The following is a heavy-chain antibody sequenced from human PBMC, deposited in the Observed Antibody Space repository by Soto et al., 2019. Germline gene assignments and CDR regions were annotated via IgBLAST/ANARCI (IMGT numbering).Heavy chain of an antibody. CDR3: ARESTYYYDSSARLYFDY. J-gene: IGHJ4*02. CDR1: GCTFSSYA. D-gene: IGHD3-22*01. CDR2: IIPIFGTA. V-gene: IGHV1-69*13. Sequence: GASVKVSCKASGCTFSSYAISWVRQAPGQGLEWMGGIIPIFGTANYAQKFQGRVTITADESTSTAYMELSSLRSEDTAVYYCARESTYYYDSSARLYFDYWGQGTLVTVSS.